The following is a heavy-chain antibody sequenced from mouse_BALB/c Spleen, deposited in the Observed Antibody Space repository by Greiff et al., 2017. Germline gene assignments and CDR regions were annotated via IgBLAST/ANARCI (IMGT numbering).Heavy chain of an antibody. D-gene: IGHD2-3*01. CDR1: GFTFSSYA. CDR3: ARGKKNDGYFFDY. CDR2: ISSGGSYT. J-gene: IGHJ2*01. Sequence: EVQRVESGGGLVKPGGSLKLSCAASGFTFSSYAMSWVRQSPEKRLEWVAEISSGGSYTYYPDTVTGRFTISRDNAKNTLYLEMSSLRSEDTAMYYCARGKKNDGYFFDYWGQGTTLTVSS. V-gene: IGHV5-9-4*01.